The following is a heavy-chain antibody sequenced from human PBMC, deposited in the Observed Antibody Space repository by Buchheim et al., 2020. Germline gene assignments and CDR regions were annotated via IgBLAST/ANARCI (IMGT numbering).Heavy chain of an antibody. CDR2: ISSSSSYI. J-gene: IGHJ6*02. Sequence: EVQLVESGGGLVKPGGSLRLSCAASGFTFSSYSMNWVRQAPGKGLEWVSSISSSSSYIYYADSVKGRFTISRDNAKHSLYLQMNSLRAEDTAVYYCASERGYCGGDCYSRPYYYYYYGMDVWGQGTT. V-gene: IGHV3-21*01. D-gene: IGHD2-21*02. CDR1: GFTFSSYS. CDR3: ASERGYCGGDCYSRPYYYYYYGMDV.